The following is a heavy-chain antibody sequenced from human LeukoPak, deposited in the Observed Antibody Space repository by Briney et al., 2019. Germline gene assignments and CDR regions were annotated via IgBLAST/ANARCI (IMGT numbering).Heavy chain of an antibody. J-gene: IGHJ5*02. CDR2: IYYSGST. Sequence: PSETLSLTCTVSGGSISSGGYYWSWIRQHPGKGLEWIGYIYYSGSTYYNPSLKSRVTISVDTSKNQLSLKLSSVTAADTAVYYCARDGRPMMMINNWFDPWGQGTLVTVSS. CDR3: ARDGRPMMMINNWFDP. D-gene: IGHD3-16*01. CDR1: GGSISSGGYY. V-gene: IGHV4-31*03.